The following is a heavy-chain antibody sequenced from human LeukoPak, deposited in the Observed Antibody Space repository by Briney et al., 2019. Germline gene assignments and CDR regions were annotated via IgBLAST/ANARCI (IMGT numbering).Heavy chain of an antibody. CDR2: IIPIFGTA. D-gene: IGHD3/OR15-3a*01. CDR3: ARSGGAGYYTDFDY. Sequence: SVKVSCKASGGTFSSYAISWVRQAPGQGLEWMGRIIPIFGTANYAQKFQGRVTITTDESTSTAYMELSSLRPEDTAVYYCARSGGAGYYTDFDYWGQGTLVTVSS. J-gene: IGHJ4*02. CDR1: GGTFSSYA. V-gene: IGHV1-69*05.